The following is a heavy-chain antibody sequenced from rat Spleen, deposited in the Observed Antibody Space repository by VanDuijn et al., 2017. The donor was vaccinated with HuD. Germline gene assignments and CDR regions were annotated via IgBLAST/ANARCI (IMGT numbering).Heavy chain of an antibody. CDR2: IWGDGNT. CDR3: TTVGY. D-gene: IGHD1-1*01. J-gene: IGHJ2*01. CDR1: GYSLNTSG. V-gene: IGHV2-13*01. Sequence: VQLKESGPGLVQPSQTLSLTCTVSGYSLNTSGVNWVRQPPGKGLEWIGGIWGDGNTDYNSALKSRLTISRDTSKSQVFLKMNSLQTEDTAIYFCTTVGYWGQGVMVTVSS.